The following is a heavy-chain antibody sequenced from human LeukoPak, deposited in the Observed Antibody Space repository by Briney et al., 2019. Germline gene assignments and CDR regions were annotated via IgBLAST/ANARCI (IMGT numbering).Heavy chain of an antibody. V-gene: IGHV4-4*09. Sequence: SETLSLTCTVSGGSISSYYWSWIRQPPGKGLEWIGYIYTSGSTNYNPSLKSRVTISVDTSKNQFSLKLSSVTAADTAVYYCARGADNYSNSYHYYYMDVWGKGTTVTVSS. CDR2: IYTSGST. CDR3: ARGADNYSNSYHYYYMDV. CDR1: GGSISSYY. D-gene: IGHD4-11*01. J-gene: IGHJ6*03.